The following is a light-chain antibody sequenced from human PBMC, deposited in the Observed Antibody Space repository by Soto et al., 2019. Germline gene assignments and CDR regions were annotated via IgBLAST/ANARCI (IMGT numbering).Light chain of an antibody. CDR2: RNN. CDR1: SSNIGSNY. J-gene: IGLJ1*01. V-gene: IGLV1-47*01. Sequence: QSVLTQPPSASGTPGQRVTISCSGSSSNIGSNYVYWYQQLPGTAPKLLIYRNNQRPSGVPDRFSGSKSGTSASLAISGLRSEDEADYYCAAWDDSLSGRYVFGTGPKVTGL. CDR3: AAWDDSLSGRYV.